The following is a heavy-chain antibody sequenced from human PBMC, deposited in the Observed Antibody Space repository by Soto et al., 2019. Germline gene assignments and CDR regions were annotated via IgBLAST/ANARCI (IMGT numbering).Heavy chain of an antibody. V-gene: IGHV1-2*04. CDR2: INPNSGGT. CDR3: ARAPCSVAGCDSYYYYGMDV. Sequence: GASVKVSCKASGYTFTGYYMHWVRQAPGQGLEWMGWINPNSGGTNYAQKFQGWVTMTRDTSISTAYMELSRLRPDDTAVYYCARAPCSVAGCDSYYYYGMDVWGQGTTVTVSS. J-gene: IGHJ6*02. CDR1: GYTFTGYY. D-gene: IGHD3-10*02.